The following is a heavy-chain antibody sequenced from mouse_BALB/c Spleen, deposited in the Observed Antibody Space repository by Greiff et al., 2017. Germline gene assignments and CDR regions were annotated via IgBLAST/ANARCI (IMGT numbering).Heavy chain of an antibody. Sequence: EVHLVESGGGLVQPGGSRKLSCAASGFTFSSFGMHWVRQAPEKGLEWVAYISSGSSTIYYADTVKGRFTISRDNPKNTLFLQMTSLRSEDTAMYYCARSRSDYDWFAYWGQGTLVTVSA. CDR3: ARSRSDYDWFAY. CDR1: GFTFSSFG. CDR2: ISSGSSTI. V-gene: IGHV5-17*02. D-gene: IGHD2-4*01. J-gene: IGHJ3*01.